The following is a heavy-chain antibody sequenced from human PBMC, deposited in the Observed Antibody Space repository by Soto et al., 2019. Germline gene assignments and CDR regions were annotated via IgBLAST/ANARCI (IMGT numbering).Heavy chain of an antibody. CDR1: GFTFSSYA. CDR2: ISGSGGST. Sequence: VGSLRLSCAASGFTFSSYAMSWVRQAPGKGLEWVSAISGSGGSTYYADSVKGRFTISRDNSKNTLYLQMNSLRAEDTAVYYCATYSSSSPGGYYYYGMDVWGQGNTVTVSS. CDR3: ATYSSSSPGGYYYYGMDV. D-gene: IGHD6-6*01. J-gene: IGHJ6*02. V-gene: IGHV3-23*01.